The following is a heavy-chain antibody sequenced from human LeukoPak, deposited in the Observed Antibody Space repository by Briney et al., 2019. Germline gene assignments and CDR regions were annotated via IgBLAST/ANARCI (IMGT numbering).Heavy chain of an antibody. CDR1: GGTFSSYA. D-gene: IGHD3-22*01. CDR2: IIPIFGTA. Sequence: ASVKVSCKASGGTFSSYAVSWVRQAPGQGLEWMGGIIPIFGTANYAQKFQGRVTITADESTSTAYMELSSLRSEDTAVYYCASRSGYYSFDYWGQGTLVTVFS. CDR3: ASRSGYYSFDY. V-gene: IGHV1-69*13. J-gene: IGHJ4*02.